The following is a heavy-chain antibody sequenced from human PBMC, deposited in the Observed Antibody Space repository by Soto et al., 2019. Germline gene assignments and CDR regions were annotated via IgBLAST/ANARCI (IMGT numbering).Heavy chain of an antibody. D-gene: IGHD1-26*01. CDR1: GYTFTSYA. CDR3: ARDKGGSYVDYFDY. J-gene: IGHJ4*02. V-gene: IGHV7-4-1*01. CDR2: INTNTGNP. Sequence: ASVKVSCKASGYTFTSYAMNWVRQAPGQGLEWMGWINTNTGNPTYAQGFTGRFVFSLDTSVSTAYLQICSLKAEDTAVYYCARDKGGSYVDYFDYWGQGPLVTVSS.